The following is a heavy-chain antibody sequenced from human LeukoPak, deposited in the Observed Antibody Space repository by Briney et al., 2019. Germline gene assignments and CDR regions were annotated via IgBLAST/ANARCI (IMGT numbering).Heavy chain of an antibody. CDR3: ARAPPGIAVALDY. J-gene: IGHJ4*02. CDR2: SGST. D-gene: IGHD6-19*01. V-gene: IGHV4-38-2*02. CDR1: GYSISSGYY. Sequence: SETLSLTCTVSGYSISSGYYWGWIRQPPGKGLEWIGSGSTNYNPSLKSRVTISVDKSKNQFSLKLSSVTAADTAVYYCARAPPGIAVALDYWGQGTLVTVSS.